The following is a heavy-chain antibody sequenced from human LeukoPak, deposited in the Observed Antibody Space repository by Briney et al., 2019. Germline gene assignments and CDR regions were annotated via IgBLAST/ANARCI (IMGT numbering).Heavy chain of an antibody. V-gene: IGHV3-53*01. J-gene: IGHJ5*02. CDR3: ARESLGYKNWFDP. Sequence: PGGSLRLSCAASGFTVSSNYMSWVRQAPGKGLEWVSVIYSGGSTYYADSVKGRFTISRDNSKNTLYLQMNSLRAEDTAVYHCARESLGYKNWFDPWGQGTLVTVSS. D-gene: IGHD5-24*01. CDR2: IYSGGST. CDR1: GFTVSSNY.